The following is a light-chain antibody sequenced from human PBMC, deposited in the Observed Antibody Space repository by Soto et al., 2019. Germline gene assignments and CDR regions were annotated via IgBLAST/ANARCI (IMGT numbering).Light chain of an antibody. J-gene: IGKJ4*01. V-gene: IGKV3-15*01. CDR1: QSISSS. Sequence: THCRANLPLPNGARPTLPCSASQSISSSFLAWYQQKPGQTPRLLIQGASTRATGIPARFSGSGSGTEFTLTISSLRSEDFAVSFCQQYQEWPLTFGGGTKVDI. CDR3: QQYQEWPLT. CDR2: GAS.